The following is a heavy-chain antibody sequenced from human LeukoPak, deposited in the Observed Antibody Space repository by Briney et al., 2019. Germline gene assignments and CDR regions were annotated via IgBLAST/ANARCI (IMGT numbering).Heavy chain of an antibody. CDR2: ISAYNGNT. D-gene: IGHD2-2*01. CDR3: ARERLPAARYYYYYGMDV. Sequence: GASVKVSCKASGYTFTSYGISWVRQAPGQGLEWMGWISAYNGNTNYAQKLQGRVTMTTDTSTSTAYMELRSLRSDDTAVYYCARERLPAARYYYYYGMDVWGQGTTVTVSS. V-gene: IGHV1-18*01. J-gene: IGHJ6*02. CDR1: GYTFTSYG.